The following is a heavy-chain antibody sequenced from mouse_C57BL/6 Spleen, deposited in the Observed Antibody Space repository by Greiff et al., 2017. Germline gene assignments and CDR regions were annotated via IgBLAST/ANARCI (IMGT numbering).Heavy chain of an antibody. J-gene: IGHJ2*01. V-gene: IGHV1-72*01. CDR3: AREGYYYGSSKFFYYFDY. CDR2: IDPNSGGT. Sequence: QVQLQQPGAELVKPGASVKLSCKASGYTFTSYWMHWVKQRPGRGLEWIGRIDPNSGGTKYTEKFKSKATLTVDHPYITAYMQLSSLTSEDSAVYYGAREGYYYGSSKFFYYFDYWGQGTTLTVSS. D-gene: IGHD1-1*01. CDR1: GYTFTSYW.